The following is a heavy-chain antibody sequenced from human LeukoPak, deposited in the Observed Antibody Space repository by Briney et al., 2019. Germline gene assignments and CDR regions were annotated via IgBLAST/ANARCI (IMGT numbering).Heavy chain of an antibody. CDR2: IYYSGST. V-gene: IGHV4-39*01. CDR1: GGSISSSSYY. Sequence: SETLSLTCTVSGGSISSSSYYWGWIRQPPGKGLEWIGSIYYSGSTYYNPSLKSRVTISVDTCKNQFSLKLSSVTAADTAVYYCARGYSGSHDYWGQGTLVTVSS. CDR3: ARGYSGSHDY. J-gene: IGHJ4*02. D-gene: IGHD1-26*01.